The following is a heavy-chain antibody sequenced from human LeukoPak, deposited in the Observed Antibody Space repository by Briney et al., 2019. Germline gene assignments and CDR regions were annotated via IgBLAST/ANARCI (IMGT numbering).Heavy chain of an antibody. J-gene: IGHJ4*02. CDR1: GGTFSSYA. D-gene: IGHD3-3*01. CDR2: IIPIFGTA. CDR3: ARADRPYDFWSGYYDY. Sequence: ASVKVSCKASGGTFSSYAISWVRQAPGQGLEWMGGIIPIFGTANYAQKFQGRVTITADESTSTAYMELSSLRSEDTAVYYCARADRPYDFWSGYYDYWGQGTLVTVSS. V-gene: IGHV1-69*13.